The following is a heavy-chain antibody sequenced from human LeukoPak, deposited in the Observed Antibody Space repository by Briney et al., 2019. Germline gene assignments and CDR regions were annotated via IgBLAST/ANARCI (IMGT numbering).Heavy chain of an antibody. J-gene: IGHJ4*02. CDR1: GFTLSGSA. CDR3: TPNGGSGSYY. Sequence: PGGSLRLSCAASGFTLSGSAVLGLRQASGEGLEWVGRIRSKANSYATAYAASVKGRFTISRDDSKNTAYLQMSSLKAEDSAVYYCTPNGGSGSYYWGQGTLVTVSS. D-gene: IGHD3-10*01. V-gene: IGHV3-73*01. CDR2: IRSKANSYAT.